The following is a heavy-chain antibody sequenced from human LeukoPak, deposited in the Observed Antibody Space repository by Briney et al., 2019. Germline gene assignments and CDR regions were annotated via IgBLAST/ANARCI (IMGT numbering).Heavy chain of an antibody. D-gene: IGHD3-10*01. Sequence: SETLSLTCTVSGGSISTYYWTWIRQPPGKGLEWIGYIYYSGSTKYNPSLKSRVTISLDTSKNQFSLKLSSVTAADTAVYYCAILRRGFFDYWGQGTLVTVSS. J-gene: IGHJ4*02. CDR1: GGSISTYY. CDR2: IYYSGST. V-gene: IGHV4-59*01. CDR3: AILRRGFFDY.